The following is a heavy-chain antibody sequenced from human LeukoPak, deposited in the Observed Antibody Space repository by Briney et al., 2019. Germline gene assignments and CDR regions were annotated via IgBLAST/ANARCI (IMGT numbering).Heavy chain of an antibody. D-gene: IGHD5-12*01. V-gene: IGHV3-9*01. CDR1: GFTFDDYA. CDR3: ATNGGGDSGYGNFDY. J-gene: IGHJ4*02. CDR2: ISWNSDTI. Sequence: GGSLRLSCATSGFTFDDYAMHWVQQVPGKGLEWVSGISWNSDTIGLADSVKGRFTISRDNAKNSLYLQMNSLRTEDTALYYCATNGGGDSGYGNFDYWGQGTLVTVSS.